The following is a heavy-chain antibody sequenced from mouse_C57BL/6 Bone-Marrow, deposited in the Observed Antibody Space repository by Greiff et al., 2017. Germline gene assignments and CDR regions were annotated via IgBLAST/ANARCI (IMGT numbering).Heavy chain of an antibody. CDR2: IYPRSGNT. V-gene: IGHV1-81*01. D-gene: IGHD2-4*01. CDR3: ARGLIYYDYDGDFDY. J-gene: IGHJ2*01. CDR1: GYTFTSYG. Sequence: VQLQQSGAELARPGASVKLSCKASGYTFTSYGISWVKQRTGQGLEWIGEIYPRSGNTYYNEKFKGKATLTADKSSSTAYMELRSLTSEDSAVYFCARGLIYYDYDGDFDYWGQVTTLTVSS.